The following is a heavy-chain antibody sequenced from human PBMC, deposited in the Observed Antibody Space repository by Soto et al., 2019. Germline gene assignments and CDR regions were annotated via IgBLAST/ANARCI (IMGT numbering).Heavy chain of an antibody. CDR2: ISSSGSTI. J-gene: IGHJ4*02. D-gene: IGHD1-1*01. Sequence: VGSLRLSWGASGCTFSSYEVNWVRQAPGKGLEWVSYISSSGSTIYYADSVKGRFTISRDNAKNSLYLQMNSLRAEDTAVYYCASGALRLERDYWGQGTLVTRSS. V-gene: IGHV3-48*03. CDR1: GCTFSSYE. CDR3: ASGALRLERDY.